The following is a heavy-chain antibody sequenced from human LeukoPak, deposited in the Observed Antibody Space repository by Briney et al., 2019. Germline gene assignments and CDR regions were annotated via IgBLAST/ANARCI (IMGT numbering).Heavy chain of an antibody. V-gene: IGHV3-21*01. D-gene: IGHD6-19*01. J-gene: IGHJ4*02. Sequence: GGSLRLSCAASGFTFSSYSMNWVRQAPGKGLEWVSSISSSSSYIYYADSVKGRFTISRDNAKNSLYLQMNSLRAEDTAVYYCARDFRSGWEKGDYWGQGTLVTVSS. CDR1: GFTFSSYS. CDR3: ARDFRSGWEKGDY. CDR2: ISSSSSYI.